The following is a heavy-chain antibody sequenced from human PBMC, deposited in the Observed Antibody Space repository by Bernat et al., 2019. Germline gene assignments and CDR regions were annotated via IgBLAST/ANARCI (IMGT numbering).Heavy chain of an antibody. Sequence: QVQLVESGGGLVKPGGSLRLSCAASGFTFSDYYMSWIRQAPGKGLGWVSYISSSSSYTNYADSVKGRFTISRDNAKNSLYLQMNSLRAEDTAVYYCARGGGEQQLVSYFDYWGQGTLVTVSS. J-gene: IGHJ4*02. CDR1: GFTFSDYY. CDR3: ARGGGEQQLVSYFDY. CDR2: ISSSSSYT. V-gene: IGHV3-11*05. D-gene: IGHD6-13*01.